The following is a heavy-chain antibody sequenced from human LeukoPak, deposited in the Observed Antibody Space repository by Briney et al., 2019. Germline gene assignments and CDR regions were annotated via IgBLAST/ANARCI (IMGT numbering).Heavy chain of an antibody. J-gene: IGHJ6*02. CDR2: INHSGST. Sequence: SETLSLTCAVSGGSFSDYFWSCIRQPPGTGLEWIGEINHSGSTSYNPSLKSRVTISVDTSKKQFSLKLASVAAADTAVYYCAKSYYYYAMDFWGQGTTVTVSS. CDR3: AKSYYYYAMDF. CDR1: GGSFSDYF. V-gene: IGHV4-34*01.